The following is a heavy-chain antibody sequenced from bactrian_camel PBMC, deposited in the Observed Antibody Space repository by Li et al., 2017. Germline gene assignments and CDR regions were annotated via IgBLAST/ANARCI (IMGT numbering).Heavy chain of an antibody. Sequence: VQLVESGGGSVQAGGALRLSCVASGETYCVGWFRQAPGKEREEIATIDPDGTRYADSVKGRFTLSEDVAAHTTYLQMNNLKPEDTGVYYCAADPKPMTSLGHGCTWARAQYNYWGQGTQVTVS. CDR1: GETYC. D-gene: IGHD1*01. CDR3: AADPKPMTSLGHGCTWARAQYNY. J-gene: IGHJ4*01. CDR2: IDPDGT. V-gene: IGHV3-3*01.